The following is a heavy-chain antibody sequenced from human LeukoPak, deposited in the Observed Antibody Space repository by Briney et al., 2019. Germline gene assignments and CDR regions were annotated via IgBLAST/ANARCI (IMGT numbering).Heavy chain of an antibody. CDR1: GGSFSGYY. V-gene: IGHV4-34*01. CDR3: ARGLRSDYYYYMDV. D-gene: IGHD2-15*01. Sequence: SETLSLTCAVYGGSFSGYYWSWIRQPPGKGLEWIGEINHRGSTNYNPYLKSRVTISVETSKNQLSLKLSSVTAADTAVYYCARGLRSDYYYYMDVWGKGTTVTVSS. J-gene: IGHJ6*03. CDR2: INHRGST.